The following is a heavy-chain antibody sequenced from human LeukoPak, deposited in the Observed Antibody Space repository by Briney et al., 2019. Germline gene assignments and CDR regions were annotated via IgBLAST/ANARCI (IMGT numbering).Heavy chain of an antibody. J-gene: IGHJ5*02. CDR1: GGSISSGGYY. V-gene: IGHV4-31*03. Sequence: PSETLSLTCTVSGGSISSGGYYWSWIRQHAGKGLEWVGYIYYSRSTYYHPSLKSRVTISVDRSKNQSSLQLSSLTAADTALYYCARGYGDYGDNWLDPRGQGTLVTVSS. CDR3: ARGYGDYGDNWLDP. CDR2: IYYSRST. D-gene: IGHD4-17*01.